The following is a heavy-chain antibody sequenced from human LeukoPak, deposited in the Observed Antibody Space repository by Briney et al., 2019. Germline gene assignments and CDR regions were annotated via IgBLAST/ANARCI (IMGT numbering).Heavy chain of an antibody. CDR3: ARDRLIGYDSSGLPSYYYYGMDV. J-gene: IGHJ6*02. D-gene: IGHD3-22*01. Sequence: SETLSLTCTVSGGSISSGGYYWSWIRQHPGKGLDWIGYIYYSGSTYYNPSLKSRVTISVDTSKNQFSLKLSSVTAADTAVYYCARDRLIGYDSSGLPSYYYYGMDVWGQGTTVTVSS. V-gene: IGHV4-31*03. CDR1: GGSISSGGYY. CDR2: IYYSGST.